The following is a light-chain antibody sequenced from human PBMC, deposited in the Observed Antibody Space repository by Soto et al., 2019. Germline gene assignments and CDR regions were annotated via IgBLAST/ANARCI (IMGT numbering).Light chain of an antibody. V-gene: IGKV1-17*03. CDR3: QQYDSYWT. Sequence: DIQMTQSPSAKSASVGDRVTITFRAGQGISKYLAWYQRRPGRAPKLLIYDVSTLQSGVPSRFSGSGSGTEFTLTISSLQPDDSATYYCQQYDSYWTFGQGTKVDIK. CDR2: DVS. CDR1: QGISKY. J-gene: IGKJ1*01.